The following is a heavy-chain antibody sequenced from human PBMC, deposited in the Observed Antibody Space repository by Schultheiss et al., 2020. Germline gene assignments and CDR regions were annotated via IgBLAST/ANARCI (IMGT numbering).Heavy chain of an antibody. Sequence: SETLSLTCTVSGGSISSYYWSWIRQPAGKGLEWIGRIYTSGSTYYNPSLKSRVTISADTSKSQFSLRLSSVTAGDTAVYYCARDEEWEPSEINDAFDIWGQGTMVTVSS. CDR1: GGSISSYY. V-gene: IGHV4-4*07. CDR2: IYTSGST. J-gene: IGHJ3*02. D-gene: IGHD1-26*01. CDR3: ARDEEWEPSEINDAFDI.